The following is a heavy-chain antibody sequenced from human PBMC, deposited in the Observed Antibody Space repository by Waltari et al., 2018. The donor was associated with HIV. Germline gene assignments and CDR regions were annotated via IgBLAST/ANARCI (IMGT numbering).Heavy chain of an antibody. Sequence: QVQLVQSGAEVMKPGSSVKVSCKASGGAFSSDTINWVRKAPGQGLEWLGRIIPMSNTPNNAQKFQGRVTITADKSTSTAYMELTSLRSDDTAVYYCASARETMGVDFDSWGLGTLVTVSS. CDR2: IIPMSNTP. J-gene: IGHJ4*02. CDR3: ASARETMGVDFDS. CDR1: GGAFSSDT. D-gene: IGHD3-16*01. V-gene: IGHV1-69*08.